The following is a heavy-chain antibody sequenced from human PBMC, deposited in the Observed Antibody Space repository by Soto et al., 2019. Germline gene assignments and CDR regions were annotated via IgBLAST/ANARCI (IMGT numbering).Heavy chain of an antibody. CDR1: GFTFSSYG. D-gene: IGHD3-22*01. V-gene: IGHV3-33*01. J-gene: IGHJ4*02. CDR2: IWYDGSNK. Sequence: QVQLMESGGGVVQPGRSLRLSCAASGFTFSSYGMHWVRQAPGKGLEWVAVIWYDGSNKYYADSVKGRCTISRDNSKNTLYPQMNSLRAEDTAVYYCARGRGYDSRGYYLVYWGQGTLVTVSS. CDR3: ARGRGYDSRGYYLVY.